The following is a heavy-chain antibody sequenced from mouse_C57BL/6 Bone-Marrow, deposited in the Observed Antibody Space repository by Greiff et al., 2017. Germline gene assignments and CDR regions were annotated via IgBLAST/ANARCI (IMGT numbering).Heavy chain of an antibody. J-gene: IGHJ2*01. CDR1: GFTFSSYG. Sequence: VQLKESGGDLVKPGGSLKLSCAASGFTFSSYGMSWVRQTPDQRLEWVATISSGGSYTYYPYSVKGRFTISRDNAKNTLYLQMSSLKCEDTAMYYCARRGIYYGSSYRYFDYWGQGTTLTVSS. D-gene: IGHD1-1*01. V-gene: IGHV5-6*01. CDR3: ARRGIYYGSSYRYFDY. CDR2: ISSGGSYT.